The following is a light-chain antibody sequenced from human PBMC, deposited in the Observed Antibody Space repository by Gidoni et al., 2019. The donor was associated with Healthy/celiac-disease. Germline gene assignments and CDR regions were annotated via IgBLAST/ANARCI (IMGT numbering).Light chain of an antibody. CDR1: QRISNY. CDR3: QQSYSILWT. CDR2: AAS. Sequence: DIQMTQSPSSLSASVGDRVTITCRASQRISNYLNWYQQKPGKAPKLLIYAASSLQSGVPSTFSGSGSGTDFTLTISSLQPEDFATYYCQQSYSILWTFGQGTKVEIK. J-gene: IGKJ1*01. V-gene: IGKV1-39*01.